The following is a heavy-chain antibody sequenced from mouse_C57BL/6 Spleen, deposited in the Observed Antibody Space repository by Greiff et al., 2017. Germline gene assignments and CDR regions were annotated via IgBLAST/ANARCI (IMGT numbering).Heavy chain of an antibody. CDR3: ARSLITTVVAPFFDY. J-gene: IGHJ2*01. V-gene: IGHV14-2*01. CDR1: GFNIKDYY. CDR2: IDPEDGET. Sequence: EVQLVESGAELVKPGASVKLSCTASGFNIKDYYMHWVKQRTEQGLEWIGRIDPEDGETKYAPKFQGKATITADTSSNTAYLQLSSLTSEDTAVYYCARSLITTVVAPFFDYWGQGTTLTVSS. D-gene: IGHD1-1*01.